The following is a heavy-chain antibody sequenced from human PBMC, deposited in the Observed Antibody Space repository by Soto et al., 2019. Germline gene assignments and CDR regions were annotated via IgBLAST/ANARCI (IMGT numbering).Heavy chain of an antibody. J-gene: IGHJ6*02. CDR3: AKEHTMIANYYGMDV. V-gene: IGHV3-23*01. CDR1: GFTFSSYA. CDR2: ISGSGGST. Sequence: GGSLRLSCAASGFTFSSYAMSWVRQAPGKWLEWVSAISGSGGSTYYADSVKGRFTISRDNSKNTLYLQMNSLRAEDTAVYYSAKEHTMIANYYGMDVWGQGTTVTVSS. D-gene: IGHD3-22*01.